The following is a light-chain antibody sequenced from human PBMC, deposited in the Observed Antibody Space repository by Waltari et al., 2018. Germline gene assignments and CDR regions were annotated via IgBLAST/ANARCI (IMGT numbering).Light chain of an antibody. V-gene: IGKV2-28*01. CDR3: MQALELPTT. CDR2: LAS. Sequence: DTIMTQSPVSLTVTPGESASISCRSSQSLLHRNGYNYVDWYLQKPGRAPQLLFYLASNRASGVPDRFSASGSGTDFKLKISRVEAEDVGVYYCMQALELPTTFGGGTKVEI. CDR1: QSLLHRNGYNY. J-gene: IGKJ4*01.